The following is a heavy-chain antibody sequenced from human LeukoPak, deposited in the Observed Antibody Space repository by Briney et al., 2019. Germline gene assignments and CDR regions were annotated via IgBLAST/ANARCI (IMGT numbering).Heavy chain of an antibody. V-gene: IGHV3-48*04. CDR2: ISTSGSTI. Sequence: GGSLRLSCAASGFTFSSYTMNWVRQAPEKGLEWVSYISTSGSTIYYADSVKGRFTISRDNAKNSLYLQMNSLRAEDTAVYYCARESGSSWSWDYWGQGTLVTVSS. CDR1: GFTFSSYT. D-gene: IGHD6-13*01. J-gene: IGHJ4*02. CDR3: ARESGSSWSWDY.